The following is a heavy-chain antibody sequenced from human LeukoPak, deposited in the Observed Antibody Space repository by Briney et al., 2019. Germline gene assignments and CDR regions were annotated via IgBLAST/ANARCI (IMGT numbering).Heavy chain of an antibody. D-gene: IGHD3-3*01. CDR3: ARVTPYYDFWSGFHLPGWFDP. Sequence: SETLSLTCTVFGGSISIYYWSWIRQPPGKGLEWIGYIYYSGSTNYNPSLKSRVTISVDTSKNQFSLKLSSVTAADTAVYYCARVTPYYDFWSGFHLPGWFDPWGQGTLVTVSS. V-gene: IGHV4-59*01. J-gene: IGHJ5*02. CDR1: GGSISIYY. CDR2: IYYSGST.